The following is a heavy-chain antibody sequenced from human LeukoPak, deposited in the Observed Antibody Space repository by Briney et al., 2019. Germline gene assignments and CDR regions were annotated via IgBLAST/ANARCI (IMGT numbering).Heavy chain of an antibody. CDR3: MRDYMGWFDP. Sequence: GGSLRLSCVASGFSLSNFQVYWVRQAPGKGLEWVSIISLDGSTEFYADSVKGRFTISRDTASNTMHLEMNNLRTEDTAVYYCMRDYMGWFDPWGQGTLVTVSS. CDR2: ISLDGSTE. V-gene: IGHV3-30-3*01. J-gene: IGHJ5*02. D-gene: IGHD3-10*01. CDR1: GFSLSNFQ.